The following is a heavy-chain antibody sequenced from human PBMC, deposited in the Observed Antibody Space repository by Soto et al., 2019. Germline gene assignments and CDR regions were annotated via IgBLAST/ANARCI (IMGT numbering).Heavy chain of an antibody. CDR1: GFTLNTYS. Sequence: GRSLRLSCEASGFTLNTYSIHWVRQPPGKGLEWLASIWYDGTQTSYADSVKGRFIISRDNSKETLYLEMNSLRAEDTAVYYCARAVGTTVTSLWHFDSWGQGTLVTVSS. V-gene: IGHV3-33*01. J-gene: IGHJ4*02. CDR3: ARAVGTTVTSLWHFDS. D-gene: IGHD4-17*01. CDR2: IWYDGTQT.